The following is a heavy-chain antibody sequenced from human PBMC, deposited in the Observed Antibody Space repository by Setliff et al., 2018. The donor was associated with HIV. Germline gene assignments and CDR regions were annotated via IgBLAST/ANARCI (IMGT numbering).Heavy chain of an antibody. J-gene: IGHJ4*02. CDR1: GYSISSGYY. V-gene: IGHV4-38-2*01. D-gene: IGHD3-3*01. Sequence: SETLSLTCAVSGYSISSGYYWGWIRQPPGKGLEWIGSLYHSGSTYYNPSLKSRVTISVDTSNNQFSLKLSSVTAADPAVYYCARAPITIFGVIIIPVYFDYWGQGTLVTVSS. CDR3: ARAPITIFGVIIIPVYFDY. CDR2: LYHSGST.